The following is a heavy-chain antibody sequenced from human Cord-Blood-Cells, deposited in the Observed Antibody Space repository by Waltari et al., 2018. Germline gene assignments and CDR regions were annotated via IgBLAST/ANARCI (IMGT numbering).Heavy chain of an antibody. D-gene: IGHD1-26*01. J-gene: IGHJ4*02. Sequence: QVQLQQWGAGLLKPSETLSLTCAVYGGSFSGYYWSWIRQPPGKGLEWIGEINHSGSTNDHPSLKSRVTISVDTTKNQFSLNLSSVTAADTAVYYCASRRGSSFDYWDQGTLVTVSS. CDR1: GGSFSGYY. CDR3: ASRRGSSFDY. CDR2: INHSGST. V-gene: IGHV4-34*01.